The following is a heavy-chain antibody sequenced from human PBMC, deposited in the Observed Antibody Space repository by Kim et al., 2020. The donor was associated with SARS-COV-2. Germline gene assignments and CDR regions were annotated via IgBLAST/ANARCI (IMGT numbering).Heavy chain of an antibody. V-gene: IGHV3-9*01. CDR2: I. J-gene: IGHJ4*02. Sequence: IGYADSVKGRFTISRDNAKNSLYLQMNSLRAEDTALYYCAKGARMYYFDYWGQGTLVTVSS. CDR3: AKGARMYYFDY.